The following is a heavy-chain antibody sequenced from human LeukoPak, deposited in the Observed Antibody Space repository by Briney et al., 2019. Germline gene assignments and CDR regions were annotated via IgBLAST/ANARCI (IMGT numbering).Heavy chain of an antibody. CDR1: GFTFSSYA. D-gene: IGHD6-6*01. CDR2: ISGSGGST. J-gene: IGHJ6*02. V-gene: IGHV3-23*01. Sequence: GGSLRLSCAASGFTFSSYAMHWVRQAPGKGLEWVSAISGSGGSTYYADSVKGRFTISRDNSKNTLYLQMNSLRAEDTAVYYYAKGLRSSSFGYYYGMDVWGQGTTVTVSS. CDR3: AKGLRSSSFGYYYGMDV.